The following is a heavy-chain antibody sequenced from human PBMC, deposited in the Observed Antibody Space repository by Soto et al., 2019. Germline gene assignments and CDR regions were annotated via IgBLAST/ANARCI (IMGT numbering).Heavy chain of an antibody. CDR2: ISCDGSSI. V-gene: IGHV3-30*04. D-gene: IGHD2-8*01. CDR1: GFTFSSYA. Sequence: GGSLRLSCAASGFTFSSYAMHWVRQAPGKELEWVAVISCDGSSISYADSVKGRFTISRDNAKNTLYLQMNSLRAEDTAVYYCARAPSRDYCTNGVCYKSDYYYYMDVWGKGTTVTVSS. J-gene: IGHJ6*03. CDR3: ARAPSRDYCTNGVCYKSDYYYYMDV.